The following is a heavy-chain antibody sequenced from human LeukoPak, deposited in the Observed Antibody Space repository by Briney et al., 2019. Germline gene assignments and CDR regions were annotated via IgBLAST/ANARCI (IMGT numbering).Heavy chain of an antibody. CDR1: AVSFSGNY. CDR2: IYQSKYT. V-gene: IGHV4-34*01. D-gene: IGHD2-21*01. CDR3: ARIRCSPGDDSCYNY. J-gene: IGHJ4*02. Sequence: PSETLSLTCGVRAVSFSGNYWSWIRQSPGKGLEWIGAIYQSKYTTYNPSLKSRGTISADTSVNQLSLRVTSVTAADTAIYYCARIRCSPGDDSCYNYWGRGTLVTVSS.